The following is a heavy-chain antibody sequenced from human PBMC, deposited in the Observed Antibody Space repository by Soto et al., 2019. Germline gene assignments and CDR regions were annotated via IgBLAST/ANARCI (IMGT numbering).Heavy chain of an antibody. V-gene: IGHV3-74*01. CDR2: IDNAGSSA. CDR1: GFTFSIYW. CDR3: TRVGGSVSGMDV. Sequence: GASVKVSCAASGFTFSIYWMHWVRQAPGKGPVWVSRIDNAGSSARYADSVKGRFTISRDNAKNTVYLQMNSLRAEDTAVYYCTRVGGSVSGMDVWGQGTTVTVSS. J-gene: IGHJ6*02. D-gene: IGHD1-26*01.